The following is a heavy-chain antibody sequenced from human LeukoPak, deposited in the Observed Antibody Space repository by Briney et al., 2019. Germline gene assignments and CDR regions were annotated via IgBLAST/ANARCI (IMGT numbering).Heavy chain of an antibody. CDR1: GFTFGDYA. D-gene: IGHD3-10*01. J-gene: IGHJ4*02. CDR3: TRDPYYGSGPYYFDY. CDR2: IRSKAYGGTT. Sequence: GGSLGLSCTASGFTFGDYAMSWVRQAPGKGLEWVGFIRSKAYGGTTEYAASVKGRFTISRDDSKSIAYLQMNSLKTEDTAVYYCTRDPYYGSGPYYFDYWGQGTLVTVSS. V-gene: IGHV3-49*04.